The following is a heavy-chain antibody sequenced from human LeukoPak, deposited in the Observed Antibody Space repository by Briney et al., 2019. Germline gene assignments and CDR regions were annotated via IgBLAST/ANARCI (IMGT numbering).Heavy chain of an antibody. V-gene: IGHV3-72*01. CDR2: IRRGSNSYTT. CDR3: TRDGGEGGNSAFDI. CDR1: GFAFSDYI. Sequence: GGSLRLSCAASGFAFSDYILDRVRQAPGKGLEWVGRIRRGSNSYTTEYAASVKGRFIISRDDSKNSLYLHMNSLQTEDTAVYHCTRDGGEGGNSAFDIWGQGTKVTVSS. J-gene: IGHJ3*02. D-gene: IGHD3-16*01.